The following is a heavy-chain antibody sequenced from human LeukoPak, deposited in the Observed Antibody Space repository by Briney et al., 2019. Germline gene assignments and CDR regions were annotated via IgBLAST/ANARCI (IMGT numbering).Heavy chain of an antibody. Sequence: SGTLSLTCAVSGGSISSSNWWSWVRQPPGKGLEWIGEIYHSGSTNYNPSLKSRVTISVDKSKNQFSLKLSSVTAADTAVYYCARRAQDYYDSSGPQVWGQGTLVTVSS. CDR3: ARRAQDYYDSSGPQV. CDR2: IYHSGST. D-gene: IGHD3-22*01. CDR1: GGSISSSNW. J-gene: IGHJ4*02. V-gene: IGHV4-4*02.